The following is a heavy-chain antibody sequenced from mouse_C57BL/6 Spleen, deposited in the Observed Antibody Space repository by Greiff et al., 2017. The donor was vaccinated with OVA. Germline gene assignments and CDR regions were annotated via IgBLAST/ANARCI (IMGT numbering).Heavy chain of an antibody. CDR2: IDPETGGT. CDR3: TRSGYYLFAY. V-gene: IGHV1-15*01. D-gene: IGHD2-3*01. J-gene: IGHJ3*01. Sequence: QVQLKESGAELVRPGASVTLSCKASGYTFTDYEMHWVKQTPVHGLEWIGAIDPETGGTAYNQKFKGKAILTADKSSSTAYMELRSLTSEDSAVYYCTRSGYYLFAYWGQGTLVTVSA. CDR1: GYTFTDYE.